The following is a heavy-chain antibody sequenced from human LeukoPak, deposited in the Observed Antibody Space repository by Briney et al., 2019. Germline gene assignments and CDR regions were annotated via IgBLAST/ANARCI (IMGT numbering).Heavy chain of an antibody. Sequence: PGGSLRLSCAASGFTFSDYYMNWIRQAPGRGLEWVSYISRGGTTIYYADSVKGRLTISRDDAKNSLYPQMNSVRVEDSAVYYCEIVGTTEGSFDIWGQGTVVTVSS. V-gene: IGHV3-11*01. D-gene: IGHD1-7*01. CDR2: ISRGGTTI. J-gene: IGHJ3*02. CDR3: EIVGTTEGSFDI. CDR1: GFTFSDYY.